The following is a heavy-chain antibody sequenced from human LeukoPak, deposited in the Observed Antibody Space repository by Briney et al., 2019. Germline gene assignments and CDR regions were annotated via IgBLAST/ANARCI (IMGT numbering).Heavy chain of an antibody. D-gene: IGHD1-26*01. J-gene: IGHJ3*02. CDR1: GGSISSYY. CDR3: ARESVEELPLKPHDAIDI. Sequence: SETLSLTCTVSGGSISSYYWSWIRQPPGKGLEWIGYIYYSGSTNYNPSLKSRVTISVDTSKNQFSLKLSSVTAADTAVYYCARESVEELPLKPHDAIDIWGQGTMVTVSS. CDR2: IYYSGST. V-gene: IGHV4-59*01.